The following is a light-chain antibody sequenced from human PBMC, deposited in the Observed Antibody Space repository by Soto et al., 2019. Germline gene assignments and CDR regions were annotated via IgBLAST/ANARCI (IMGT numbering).Light chain of an antibody. CDR2: DGN. CDR1: SSDVGGYNL. V-gene: IGLV2-23*01. Sequence: QSALTQPASVSGSPGQSITISCTGTSSDVGGYNLVSWYQQHPGKAPKLMIYDGNKRPSGVSNRFSGSKSANTASLTISGLQAEDEADYYCCSYAGTNTFVFGTGTKVTVL. J-gene: IGLJ1*01. CDR3: CSYAGTNTFV.